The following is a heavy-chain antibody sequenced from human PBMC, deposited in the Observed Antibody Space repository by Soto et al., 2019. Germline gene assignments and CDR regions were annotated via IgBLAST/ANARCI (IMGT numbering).Heavy chain of an antibody. CDR1: GYTFTGYY. J-gene: IGHJ5*02. CDR3: ASHVPRRYCSGGSCPRWFDP. V-gene: IGHV1-2*02. CDR2: NNPNSGGT. Sequence: QVQLVQSGAEVKKPGASVKVSCKASGYTFTGYYMHWVRQAPGQGLEWMGWNNPNSGGTNYAQKFQGRVTMTRDTSISSAYMELSRLRSEDTAVYYCASHVPRRYCSGGSCPRWFDPWGQGTLVTVSS. D-gene: IGHD2-15*01.